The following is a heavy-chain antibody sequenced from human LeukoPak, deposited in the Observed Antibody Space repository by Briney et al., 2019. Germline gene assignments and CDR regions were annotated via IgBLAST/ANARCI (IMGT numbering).Heavy chain of an antibody. D-gene: IGHD5-24*01. J-gene: IGHJ3*02. CDR1: GYTFTSYG. CDR2: ISAYNGNT. V-gene: IGHV1-18*01. Sequence: ASVKVSCKASGYTFTSYGISWVRQAPGQGLEWMGWISAYNGNTNYAQKLQGRVTMTTDTSTSTAYMELSGLKPDDTAVYYCARWGVGWLQFSDAFDIWGQGTMVTVSS. CDR3: ARWGVGWLQFSDAFDI.